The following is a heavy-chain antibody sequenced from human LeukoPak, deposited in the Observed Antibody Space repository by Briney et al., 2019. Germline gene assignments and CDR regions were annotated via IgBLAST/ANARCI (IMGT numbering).Heavy chain of an antibody. V-gene: IGHV1-46*01. J-gene: IGHJ4*02. D-gene: IGHD3-22*01. CDR2: INPSGGST. Sequence: ASVKVSCKASGYTFTSYYMHWVRQAPGQGLEWMGIINPSGGSTSYAQKFQGRVTMTRDMSTTTVYMELSSLRSEDTAVYYCARGGSQNYYDSSGSNLDYWGQGTLVTVSS. CDR3: ARGGSQNYYDSSGSNLDY. CDR1: GYTFTSYY.